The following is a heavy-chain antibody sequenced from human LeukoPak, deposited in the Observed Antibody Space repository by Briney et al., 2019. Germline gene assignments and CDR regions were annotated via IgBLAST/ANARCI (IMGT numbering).Heavy chain of an antibody. CDR3: ARDRDIVVVPAASNWFDP. CDR2: IIPIFGTA. Sequence: ASVKVSCKASGGTFSSYAISWVRQAPGQGLEWMGGIIPIFGTANYAQKFQGRATITADESTSTAYMELSSLRSEDTAVYYCARDRDIVVVPAASNWFDPWGQGTLVTVSS. J-gene: IGHJ5*02. V-gene: IGHV1-69*13. D-gene: IGHD2-2*01. CDR1: GGTFSSYA.